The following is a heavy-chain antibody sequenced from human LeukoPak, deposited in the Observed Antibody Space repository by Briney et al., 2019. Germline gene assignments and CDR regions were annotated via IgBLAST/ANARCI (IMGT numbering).Heavy chain of an antibody. CDR2: IYHSGST. J-gene: IGHJ4*02. Sequence: SGTLSLTCAVSGGSISSSNWWSWVRQPPGKGLEWIGEIYHSGSTNYNPSLKSRVTISVDKSKNQFSLKLSSVTAADTAVYYCARRSGGIRYDSSGLDYWGQGTLVTVSS. D-gene: IGHD3-22*01. V-gene: IGHV4-4*02. CDR3: ARRSGGIRYDSSGLDY. CDR1: GGSISSSNW.